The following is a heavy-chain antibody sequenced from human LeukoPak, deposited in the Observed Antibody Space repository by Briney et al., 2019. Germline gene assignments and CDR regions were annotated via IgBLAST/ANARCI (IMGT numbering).Heavy chain of an antibody. CDR3: ARAAGPLSFDY. J-gene: IGHJ4*02. D-gene: IGHD6-19*01. Sequence: WIRQPPGKGLEWIGYIYHSGSTYYNPSLKSRVTISVDRSKNQFSLKLSSVTAADTAVYYCARAAGPLSFDYWGQGTLVTVSS. V-gene: IGHV4-30-2*01. CDR2: IYHSGST.